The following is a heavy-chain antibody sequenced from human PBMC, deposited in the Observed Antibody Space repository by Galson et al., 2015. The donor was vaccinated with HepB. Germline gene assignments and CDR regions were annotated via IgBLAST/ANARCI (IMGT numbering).Heavy chain of an antibody. J-gene: IGHJ4*02. D-gene: IGHD1-26*01. CDR3: AKDRSHTGSYVGFR. Sequence: SLRLSCAASGFTFNIHYMHWVRQVPGKGLMWVSRINYDGSDTLYADSVKGRFTISRDNAKNTLYLQMDSLGAEDTAFYYCAKDRSHTGSYVGFRWGQGTLVTVSS. V-gene: IGHV3-74*01. CDR2: INYDGSDT. CDR1: GFTFNIHY.